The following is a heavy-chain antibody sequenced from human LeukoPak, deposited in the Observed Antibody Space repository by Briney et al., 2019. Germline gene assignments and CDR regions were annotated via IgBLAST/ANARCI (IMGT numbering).Heavy chain of an antibody. CDR2: FDPEDGET. CDR3: ATAFGINSSPEYYFDY. CDR1: GYTLTELS. D-gene: IGHD6-19*01. V-gene: IGHV1-24*01. Sequence: ASVKVSCKVSGYTLTELSMHWVRQAPGKGLEWVGGFDPEDGETIYAQKFQGRVTMTEDTSTDTAYMELSSLRSEDTAVYYCATAFGINSSPEYYFDYWGQGTLVTVSS. J-gene: IGHJ4*02.